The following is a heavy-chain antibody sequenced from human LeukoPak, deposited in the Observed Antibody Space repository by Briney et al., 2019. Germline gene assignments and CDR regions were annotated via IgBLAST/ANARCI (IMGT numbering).Heavy chain of an antibody. J-gene: IGHJ5*02. V-gene: IGHV4-59*01. Sequence: PSETLSLTCSVSGDSNSNSYWSWIRQSPGKGLEWIASMSYSQSANYNPSLKSRVTTSLDTSKNHFSLRLTSVTAADTAIYYCARSHRQEHNTVFGIVISNWLDPWGQGTQVAVSS. D-gene: IGHD3-3*01. CDR2: MSYSQSA. CDR1: GDSNSNSY. CDR3: ARSHRQEHNTVFGIVISNWLDP.